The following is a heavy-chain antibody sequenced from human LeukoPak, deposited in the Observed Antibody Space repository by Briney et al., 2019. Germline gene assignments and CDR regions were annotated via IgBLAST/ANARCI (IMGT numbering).Heavy chain of an antibody. J-gene: IGHJ4*01. V-gene: IGHV4-59*01. Sequence: SETLSLTCTVSGGSIRDYFWSWIRQPPGKGLEWIGYVYYSGSTNYNPSLKSRATISVDTSKKQISLKLSSVTTADTAVYYCARARGYDFFPLDFWGHGTLVTVS. CDR3: ARARGYDFFPLDF. D-gene: IGHD5-12*01. CDR1: GGSIRDYF. CDR2: VYYSGST.